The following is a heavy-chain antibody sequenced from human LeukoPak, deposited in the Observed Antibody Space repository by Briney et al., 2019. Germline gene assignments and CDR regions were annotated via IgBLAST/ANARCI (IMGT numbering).Heavy chain of an antibody. CDR2: MSPNSGAT. V-gene: IGHV1-2*02. CDR3: APLTGDLPFDS. J-gene: IGHJ4*02. CDR1: GYTFTDYY. D-gene: IGHD7-27*01. Sequence: GASVKVSCKASGYTFTDYYVHWVRQAPGQGLEWMGWMSPNSGATNYAQRFQGRVTMTRDTSISTAYMELSRLTSDDTALYYCAPLTGDLPFDSWGQGTLVTVSS.